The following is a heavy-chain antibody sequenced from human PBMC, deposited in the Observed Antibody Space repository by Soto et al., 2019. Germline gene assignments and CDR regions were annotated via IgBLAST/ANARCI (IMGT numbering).Heavy chain of an antibody. CDR3: ARGRYCLTGRCFPNWFDS. V-gene: IGHV4-30-4*01. D-gene: IGHD2-15*01. Sequence: SETLSLTCSASGDSISSVDYFWAWIRQPPGQALEYIGYIYKSATTYYNPSFESRVAISLDTSKSQFSLNVTSVTAADTAVYFCARGRYCLTGRCFPNWFDSWGQGTLVTVS. CDR2: IYKSATT. CDR1: GDSISSVDYF. J-gene: IGHJ5*01.